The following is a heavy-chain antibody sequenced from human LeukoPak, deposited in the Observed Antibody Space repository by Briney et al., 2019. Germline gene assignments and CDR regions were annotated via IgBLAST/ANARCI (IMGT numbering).Heavy chain of an antibody. CDR1: GFTLSGYE. D-gene: IGHD3-16*01. Sequence: PGGSLRLSCAASGFTLSGYEMNWVRQAPGKGLEWVSYISSGGTTIYYTDSVKGRFTISRDNAKNSLYLQMNSLRAEDTAVYYCARGGGRYYFDYWGQGTLVTVSS. CDR3: ARGGGRYYFDY. CDR2: ISSGGTTI. J-gene: IGHJ4*02. V-gene: IGHV3-48*03.